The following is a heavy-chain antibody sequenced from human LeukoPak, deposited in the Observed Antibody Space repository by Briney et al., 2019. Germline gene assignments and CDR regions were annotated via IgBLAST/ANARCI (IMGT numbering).Heavy chain of an antibody. CDR3: ARAFQSLGGLSLPDY. CDR2: IHPSTGNP. Sequence: ASVKVSCKASGYTFTNYAMNWVRQAPGQGLEWMGWIHPSTGNPTYAQGFTGRFVFSLDTSVSTTYLQISGLKAEDTAVYYCARAFQSLGGLSLPDYWGQGTLVTVSS. V-gene: IGHV7-4-1*02. D-gene: IGHD3-16*02. CDR1: GYTFTNYA. J-gene: IGHJ4*02.